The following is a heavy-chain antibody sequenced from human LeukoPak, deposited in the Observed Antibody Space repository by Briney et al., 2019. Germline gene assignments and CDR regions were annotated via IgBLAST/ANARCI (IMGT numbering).Heavy chain of an antibody. D-gene: IGHD3-10*01. CDR3: ARDYKVTFDY. Sequence: GGSLRLSCAASGLTFSSYWMTWVRQAPGKGLEWVANIKQDGSEKHYADSVKGRFTISRDNAKNSLYLQMNSLRAEDTAVYYCARDYKVTFDYWGQGTLVTVSS. CDR2: IKQDGSEK. V-gene: IGHV3-7*05. J-gene: IGHJ4*02. CDR1: GLTFSSYW.